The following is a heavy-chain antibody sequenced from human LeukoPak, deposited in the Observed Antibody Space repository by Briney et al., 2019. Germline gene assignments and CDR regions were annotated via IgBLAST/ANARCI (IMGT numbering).Heavy chain of an antibody. Sequence: SETLSLTCTVSGGSISSGDYYWSWIRQPPGQGLEWIGYIYYSGSTYYNPSLKSRVTISVDTSKNQFSLKLSSVTAADTAVYYCARDLGDTAMAKFHYYGMDVWGQGTTVTVSS. CDR1: GGSISSGDYY. V-gene: IGHV4-30-4*01. D-gene: IGHD5-18*01. CDR3: ARDLGDTAMAKFHYYGMDV. CDR2: IYYSGST. J-gene: IGHJ6*02.